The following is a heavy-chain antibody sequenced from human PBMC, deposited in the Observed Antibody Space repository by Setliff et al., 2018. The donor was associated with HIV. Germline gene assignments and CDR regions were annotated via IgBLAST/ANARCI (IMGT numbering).Heavy chain of an antibody. Sequence: SETLSLTCTVSGGSISNFYWSWIRQPPGKGLEWIGYIYYSGNANYNPSLMSRATISVDMSNNQFSLKLTSVNAADTAVYYCARGNDSVWGSFRSPLKYFFDFWGQGTLVTVSS. CDR2: IYYSGNA. CDR1: GGSISNFY. CDR3: ARGNDSVWGSFRSPLKYFFDF. J-gene: IGHJ4*02. V-gene: IGHV4-59*01. D-gene: IGHD3-16*02.